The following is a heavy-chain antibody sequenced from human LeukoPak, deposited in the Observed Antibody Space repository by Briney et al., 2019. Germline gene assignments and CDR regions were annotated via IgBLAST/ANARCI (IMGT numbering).Heavy chain of an antibody. CDR3: ARDTCSSTSCKPLDY. V-gene: IGHV3-21*01. CDR1: GFTFSSYS. CDR2: ISSSSSYI. Sequence: KPGGSLRLSCAASGFTFSSYSMNWVRQAPGKGLEWVSSISSSSSYIYYADSVKGRFTISRDNAKNSLYLQMNSLRAEDTAVYYCARDTCSSTSCKPLDYWGQGTLVTVSS. J-gene: IGHJ4*02. D-gene: IGHD2-2*01.